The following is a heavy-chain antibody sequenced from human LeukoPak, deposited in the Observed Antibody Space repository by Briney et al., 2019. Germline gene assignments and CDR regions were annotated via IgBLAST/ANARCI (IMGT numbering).Heavy chain of an antibody. V-gene: IGHV3-23*01. J-gene: IGHJ4*02. Sequence: GGSLRLSCAASGFSFSSYAMSWVRQAPGKGLEWVSVISGSGGSTYYADSVKGRFTISRDNSKNTLYLQMSSLRAEDTAVYYCAKPQVRVVTSPPGYWGQGTLVTVSS. CDR1: GFSFSSYA. CDR3: AKPQVRVVTSPPGY. CDR2: ISGSGGST. D-gene: IGHD2-21*02.